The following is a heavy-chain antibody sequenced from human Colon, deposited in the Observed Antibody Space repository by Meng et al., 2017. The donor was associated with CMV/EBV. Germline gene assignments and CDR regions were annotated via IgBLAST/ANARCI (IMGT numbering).Heavy chain of an antibody. CDR3: ASGDTAMVMGY. CDR1: GFTFSSYS. J-gene: IGHJ4*02. Sequence: SCAASGFTFSSYSMNWVRQAPGKGLEGVSSISSSSSYIYYADSVKGRFTISRDNAKNSLYLQMNSLIAEDTAVYYCASGDTAMVMGYWGQGTLVTVSS. V-gene: IGHV3-21*01. D-gene: IGHD5-18*01. CDR2: ISSSSSYI.